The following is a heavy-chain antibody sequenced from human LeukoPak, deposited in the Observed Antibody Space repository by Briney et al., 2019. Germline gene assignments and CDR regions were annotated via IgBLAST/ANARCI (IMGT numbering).Heavy chain of an antibody. Sequence: GGSLRLSCAASGFTFSSYSMNWVRQAPGKGLGWVSYISSSSTIYYADSVKGRFTISRDNAKNSLYLQMNSLRAEDTAVYYCASDLSGSYSGWFDPWGQGTLVTVSS. J-gene: IGHJ5*02. CDR3: ASDLSGSYSGWFDP. CDR1: GFTFSSYS. D-gene: IGHD1-26*01. V-gene: IGHV3-48*01. CDR2: ISSSSTI.